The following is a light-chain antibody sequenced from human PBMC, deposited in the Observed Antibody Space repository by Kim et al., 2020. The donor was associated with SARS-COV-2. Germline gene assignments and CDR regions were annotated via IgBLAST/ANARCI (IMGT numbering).Light chain of an antibody. CDR2: DAS. CDR3: QHRNNWPLT. V-gene: IGKV3-11*01. J-gene: IGKJ4*01. CDR1: QSVNSF. Sequence: ETVLTQSTATLSLSPGERATLSCRASQSVNSFLAWYQQKPGQAPRLLIHDASNRAAGIPARFSGSGSGTDFTLTISSLEPEDFAVYFCQHRNNWPLTFGGGTKVDIK.